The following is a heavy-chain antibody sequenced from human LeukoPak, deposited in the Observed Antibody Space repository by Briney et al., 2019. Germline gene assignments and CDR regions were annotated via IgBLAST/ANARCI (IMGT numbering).Heavy chain of an antibody. CDR2: ISPYNGDT. D-gene: IGHD2-15*01. CDR3: ARDIGYCSGGTCSPYCDY. J-gene: IGHJ4*02. V-gene: IGHV1-18*04. Sequence: SVKVSCKASGYTFTSYGISWVRQAPGQGPEWMGWISPYNGDTNYTQRLQGRVTMTTDTSTSTAYMELRSLRSDDTAVYYCARDIGYCSGGTCSPYCDYWGQGTLVTVSS. CDR1: GYTFTSYG.